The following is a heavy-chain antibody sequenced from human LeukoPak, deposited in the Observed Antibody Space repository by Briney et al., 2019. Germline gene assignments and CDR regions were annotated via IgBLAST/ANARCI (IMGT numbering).Heavy chain of an antibody. CDR1: GYTFTCYY. CDR3: ARDGDSGWYVIDFDY. V-gene: IGHV1-2*02. D-gene: IGHD6-19*01. Sequence: ASVKVSCKASGYTFTCYYMHWVRQAPGQGLEWMGWINPNSGGTNYAQKFQGRVTMTRDTSISTAYMELDSLRSDDTAVYYCARDGDSGWYVIDFDYWGQGTLVTVSS. CDR2: INPNSGGT. J-gene: IGHJ4*02.